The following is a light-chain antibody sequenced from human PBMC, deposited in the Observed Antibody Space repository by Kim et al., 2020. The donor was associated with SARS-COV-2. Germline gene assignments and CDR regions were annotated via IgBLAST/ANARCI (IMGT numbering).Light chain of an antibody. CDR2: DAS. CDR3: QQYDDLPIT. Sequence: ASVGDRVTITCQASEDINNYLNWFQQKPGKAPKLLIYDASNLETGVPSRFSGSGSGTEFSFTISSLQPEDIATYSCQQYDDLPITFGQGTRLEIK. J-gene: IGKJ5*01. CDR1: EDINNY. V-gene: IGKV1-33*01.